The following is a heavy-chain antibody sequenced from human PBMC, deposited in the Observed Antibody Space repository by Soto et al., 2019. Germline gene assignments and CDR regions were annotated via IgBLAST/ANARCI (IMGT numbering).Heavy chain of an antibody. J-gene: IGHJ6*02. CDR3: AKAVAEVHYCYGMDV. CDR1: GFTVSSYA. Sequence: EVQLLESGGGLVQPGGSLRLSCAASGFTVSSYAMRWVRQAPGKGLEWVSTFTGSDSSTYYADSVKGRFTISRDNSKNTLYLQMNSQTAEDAAVYYCAKAVAEVHYCYGMDVWGQGATVTVSS. D-gene: IGHD6-19*01. CDR2: FTGSDSST. V-gene: IGHV3-23*01.